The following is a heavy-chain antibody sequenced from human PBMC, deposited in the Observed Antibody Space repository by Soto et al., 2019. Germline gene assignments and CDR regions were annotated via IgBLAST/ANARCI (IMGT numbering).Heavy chain of an antibody. CDR1: VGTFSGYV. Sequence: GXSVKGSCKASVGTFSGYVIDLVRQAPGQGLEWMGGIIPTFGTPNYAQKFQGRVTITADGSTSTAYMELSSLRSEDTAVYYCARDVSEYNSSADYWGQGTLVTVSS. CDR3: ARDVSEYNSSADY. J-gene: IGHJ4*02. V-gene: IGHV1-69*13. D-gene: IGHD1-20*01. CDR2: IIPTFGTP.